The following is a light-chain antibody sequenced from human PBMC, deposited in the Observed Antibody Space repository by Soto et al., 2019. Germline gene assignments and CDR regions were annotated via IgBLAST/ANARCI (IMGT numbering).Light chain of an antibody. J-gene: IGLJ2*01. Sequence: SYELTQPPSVSVAPGQTASITCSGDKLGNKYVCWYQQKPGQSPVLVIHQDNKRPSGIPERFSGSTSGNTATLTISGTQAVDEADYYCQAWDSTTVIFGEGTKLTVL. CDR3: QAWDSTTVI. V-gene: IGLV3-1*01. CDR2: QDN. CDR1: KLGNKY.